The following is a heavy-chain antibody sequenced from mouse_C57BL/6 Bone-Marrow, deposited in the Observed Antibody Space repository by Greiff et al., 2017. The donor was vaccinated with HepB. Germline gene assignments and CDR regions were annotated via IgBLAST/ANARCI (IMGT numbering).Heavy chain of an antibody. D-gene: IGHD1-1*01. V-gene: IGHV5-9*01. Sequence: VLLVESGGGLVKPGGSLKLSCAASGFTFSRYTMSWVRLTPEKSLGWVATLRGGGGNTSYPDSVKGRFTISRDNAKNTLYLQMSSLRSEDTALYYCARLSSYEGFAYWGQGTLVTVSA. J-gene: IGHJ3*01. CDR2: LRGGGGNT. CDR1: GFTFSRYT. CDR3: ARLSSYEGFAY.